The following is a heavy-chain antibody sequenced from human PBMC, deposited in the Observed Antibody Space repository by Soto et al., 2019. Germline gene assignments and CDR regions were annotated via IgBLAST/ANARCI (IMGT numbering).Heavy chain of an antibody. J-gene: IGHJ3*01. CDR2: IWNDGTTT. Sequence: QVQLVESGGGLVQPGRSLRLSCAASGFSLSSCAMHWVRQAPGKGLEWVAMIWNDGTTTYYGDSVKGRFTFSRDTSGNTLYLQMNSLTVEDTAVYYCARDPPQSGWAFDLWGQGTVVTGSS. CDR3: ARDPPQSGWAFDL. D-gene: IGHD6-19*01. CDR1: GFSLSSCA. V-gene: IGHV3-33*01.